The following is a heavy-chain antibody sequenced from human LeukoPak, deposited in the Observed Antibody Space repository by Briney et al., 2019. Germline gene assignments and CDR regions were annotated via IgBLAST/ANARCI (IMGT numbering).Heavy chain of an antibody. CDR2: IYYSGST. V-gene: IGHV4-59*01. CDR1: GSSISSYY. D-gene: IGHD2-15*01. CDR3: ARGDFCSGGSCLLY. Sequence: SETLSLTCTVSGSSISSYYWSWIRQPPGKGLEWIGYIYYSGSTNYNPSLKSRVTISVDTSKNQFSLKLSSVTAADTAVYYCARGDFCSGGSCLLYWGQGTLVTVSS. J-gene: IGHJ4*02.